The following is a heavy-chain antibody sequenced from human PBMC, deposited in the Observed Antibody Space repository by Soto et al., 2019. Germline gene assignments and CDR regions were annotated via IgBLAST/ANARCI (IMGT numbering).Heavy chain of an antibody. CDR3: ARGYCSSTSCYTTHFDY. V-gene: IGHV3-30-3*01. D-gene: IGHD2-2*02. J-gene: IGHJ4*02. CDR1: GVTFSAHV. CDR2: ILYDGSNK. Sequence: QVQLVESGGGVVQPGRSLRLSCAASGVTFSAHVMHWVRQAPGKGLEWVALILYDGSNKYNADSVKGRFTISRDNSKNTLYLQMNCLRAEDTAVYYCARGYCSSTSCYTTHFDYWGQGTLVTVSS.